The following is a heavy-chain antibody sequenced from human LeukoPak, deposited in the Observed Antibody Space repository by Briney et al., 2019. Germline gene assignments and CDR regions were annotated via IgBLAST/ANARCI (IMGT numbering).Heavy chain of an antibody. J-gene: IGHJ4*02. CDR3: ARGVYDSSGLSHYYFDY. Sequence: GASVKVSCKASGYTSTSYGISWVRQAPGQGLEWMGWISAYNGNTNYAQTLQGRVTTTTDTSTSTAYMELRSLRSDDTAVYYCARGVYDSSGLSHYYFDYWGQGTLVTVSS. V-gene: IGHV1-18*01. CDR2: ISAYNGNT. CDR1: GYTSTSYG. D-gene: IGHD3-22*01.